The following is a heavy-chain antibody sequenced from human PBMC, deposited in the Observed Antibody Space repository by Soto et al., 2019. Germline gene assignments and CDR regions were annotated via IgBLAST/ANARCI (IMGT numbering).Heavy chain of an antibody. CDR3: ARSGRPGYYYYIMDV. J-gene: IGHJ6*02. CDR2: ISVYSGNT. V-gene: IGHV1-18*01. Sequence: ASVKVSCKASGYTFTSYGVSWVRQAPGQGLEWMGWISVYSGNTKYAQKLQGRVTVTTDTSTSTAYMELRGLRSDDTAVYYCARSGRPGYYYYIMDVWGQGTTVTVSS. D-gene: IGHD3-10*01. CDR1: GYTFTSYG.